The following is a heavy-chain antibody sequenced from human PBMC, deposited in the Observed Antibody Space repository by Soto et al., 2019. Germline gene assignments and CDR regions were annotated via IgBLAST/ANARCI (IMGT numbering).Heavy chain of an antibody. CDR1: GGSISSGDYY. D-gene: IGHD3-22*01. CDR2: IYYSGST. V-gene: IGHV4-30-4*01. Sequence: PSETLSLTCTVSGGSISSGDYYWSWIRQPPGKGLEWIGYIYYSGSTYYNPSLKSRVTISVDTSKNQFSLKLSSVTAADTAVYYCARGLGYYYDSSGYYFDYWGQGTLVTVSS. CDR3: ARGLGYYYDSSGYYFDY. J-gene: IGHJ4*02.